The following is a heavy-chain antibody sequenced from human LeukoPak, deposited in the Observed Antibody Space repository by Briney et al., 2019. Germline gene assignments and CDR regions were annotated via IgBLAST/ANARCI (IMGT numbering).Heavy chain of an antibody. D-gene: IGHD6-13*01. J-gene: IGHJ5*02. V-gene: IGHV3-23*01. CDR3: AKDLLIVAAADDWFDP. Sequence: PGGSLRLSCAASGFTFSSYAMSWVRQAPGKGLEWVSAISGSGGSTYYADSVKGRFTISRDNSKNTLYLQMNSLRVEDTAVYYCAKDLLIVAAADDWFDPWGQGTLVTVSS. CDR1: GFTFSSYA. CDR2: ISGSGGST.